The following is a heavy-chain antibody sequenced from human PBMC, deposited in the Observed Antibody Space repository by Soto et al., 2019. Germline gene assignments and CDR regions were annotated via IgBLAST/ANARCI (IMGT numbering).Heavy chain of an antibody. CDR1: GFTFSDHY. CDR3: TRKPAGYQIRDV. D-gene: IGHD2-2*01. V-gene: IGHV3-72*01. J-gene: IGHJ6*04. CDR2: SRNKANSYST. Sequence: GGSLRLSCAASGFTFSDHYMDWVRQAPGKGLEWVGRSRNKANSYSTEYAASVKGRFTISRDDSKNSVYLQMNSLKTEDTAVYYCTRKPAGYQIRDVWGKRTMVTVSS.